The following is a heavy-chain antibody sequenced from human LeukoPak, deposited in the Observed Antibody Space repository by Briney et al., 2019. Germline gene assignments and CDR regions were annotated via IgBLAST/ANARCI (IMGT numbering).Heavy chain of an antibody. CDR3: AKDLENYDILTGYYPL. J-gene: IGHJ4*02. V-gene: IGHV3-30*18. CDR2: ISYDGSNK. CDR1: GFTFSSYG. Sequence: PGGSLRLSCAASGFTFSSYGMHWVRQAPGKGLEWVAVISYDGSNKYYADSVKGRFTISRDNSKNTLYLQMNSLRAEDTAVYYCAKDLENYDILTGYYPLWGQGTLVTVSS. D-gene: IGHD3-9*01.